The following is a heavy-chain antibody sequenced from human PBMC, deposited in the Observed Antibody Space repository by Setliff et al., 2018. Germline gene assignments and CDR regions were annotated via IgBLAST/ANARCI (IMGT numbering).Heavy chain of an antibody. V-gene: IGHV3-7*01. J-gene: IGHJ4*02. Sequence: ASVKVSCKASGGTFSSYAISWARQAPGKGLEWVANIKEDGSQRNYVDAVRGRFTVSRDNARNLLYLQMNSLRVDDTAVYYCSSYLVSWGQGALVTV. CDR3: SSYLVS. CDR1: GGTFSSYA. D-gene: IGHD2-21*01. CDR2: IKEDGSQR.